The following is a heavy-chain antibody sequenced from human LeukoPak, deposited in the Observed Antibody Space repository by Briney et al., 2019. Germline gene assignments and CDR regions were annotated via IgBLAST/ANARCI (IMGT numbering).Heavy chain of an antibody. CDR3: ERGAIFYYYGMHV. D-gene: IGHD2-2*01. Sequence: SETLSVTCAVYGGSSSGYYWSWIRQPPGKGLEWIGEINHSGSTNYNPSLKSRVTISVDTSKNQFSLKLSSVTAADTAVYYCERGAIFYYYGMHVWGEGTTVTVSS. CDR1: GGSSSGYY. J-gene: IGHJ6*01. CDR2: INHSGST. V-gene: IGHV4-34*01.